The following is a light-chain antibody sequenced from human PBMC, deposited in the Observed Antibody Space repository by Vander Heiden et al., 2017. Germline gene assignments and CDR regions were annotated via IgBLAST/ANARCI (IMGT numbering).Light chain of an antibody. CDR2: EGS. CDR1: QSLLHSDGKTY. J-gene: IGKJ2*01. Sequence: DIVMTQTPLSLSVTPGQRASLSCKSSQSLLHSDGKTYLYRYLQKPGQPPQLLIYEGSNRCSPVPDRFSGTGSGTDFTRRIMRGEAEDVGVYYCSESLQLPYTFGQGTKREIK. CDR3: SESLQLPYT. V-gene: IGKV2D-29*01.